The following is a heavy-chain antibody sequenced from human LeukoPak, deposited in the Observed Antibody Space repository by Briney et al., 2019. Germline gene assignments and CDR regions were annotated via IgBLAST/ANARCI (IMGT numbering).Heavy chain of an antibody. CDR1: GFTVSSNY. D-gene: IGHD3-9*01. CDR3: ARGPKDDILTGYYFDY. V-gene: IGHV3-66*01. J-gene: IGHJ4*02. Sequence: PGGSLRLSCAASGFTVSSNYMSWVRQAPGKGLEWVSVIYSGGSTYYAGSVKGRFTISRDNSKNTLYLQMNSLRAEDTAVYYCARGPKDDILTGYYFDYWGQGTLVTVSS. CDR2: IYSGGST.